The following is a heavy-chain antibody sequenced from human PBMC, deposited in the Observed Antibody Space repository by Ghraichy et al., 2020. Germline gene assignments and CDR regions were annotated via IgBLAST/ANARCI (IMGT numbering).Heavy chain of an antibody. CDR3: ARGLKLRYFDWFRNWFDP. J-gene: IGHJ5*02. Sequence: SETLSLTCAVYGGSFSGYYWSWIRQPPGKGLEWIGEINHSGSTNYNPSLKSRVTISVDTSKNQFSLKLSSVTAADTAVYYCARGLKLRYFDWFRNWFDPWGQGTLVTVSS. CDR2: INHSGST. D-gene: IGHD3-9*01. CDR1: GGSFSGYY. V-gene: IGHV4-34*01.